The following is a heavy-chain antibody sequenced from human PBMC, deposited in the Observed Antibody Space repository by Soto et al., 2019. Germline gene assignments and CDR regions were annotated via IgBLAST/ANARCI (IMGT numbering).Heavy chain of an antibody. V-gene: IGHV3-30-3*01. Sequence: GGSLRLSCTASGFTFGDSTMNWVRQAPGKGLEWVAVISYDGNIKRYADSVKGRFTISRDNSENTLYLQMNSLSPEDTAVYYCARAGYCSGGRCYSPYYYYYGMDVWGQGTTVTVSS. D-gene: IGHD2-15*01. CDR1: GFTFGDST. CDR3: ARAGYCSGGRCYSPYYYYYGMDV. CDR2: ISYDGNIK. J-gene: IGHJ6*02.